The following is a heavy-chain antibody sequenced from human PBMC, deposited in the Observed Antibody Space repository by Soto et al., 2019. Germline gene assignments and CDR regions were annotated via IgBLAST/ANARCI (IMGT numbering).Heavy chain of an antibody. V-gene: IGHV3-33*01. CDR3: ARVGEGDTALFDY. D-gene: IGHD5-18*01. CDR2: IWYDGSNK. CDR1: GFTFSSYG. Sequence: QVQLVESGGGVVQPGRSLRLSCAASGFTFSSYGMHWVRQAPGKGLEWVAVIWYDGSNKYYADSVKGRFTISRDNSKDTLYLQMNSLRAEDTVVYYCARVGEGDTALFDYWGQGTLVTVSS. J-gene: IGHJ4*02.